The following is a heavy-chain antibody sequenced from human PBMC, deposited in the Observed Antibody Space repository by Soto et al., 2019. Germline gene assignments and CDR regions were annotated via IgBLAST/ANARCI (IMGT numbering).Heavy chain of an antibody. Sequence: QIPLKETGPTLVKPTQTLTLTCTFSGFSFGVSGVGVGWIRQPPGRALEWLGLVFWNDDKRYSPSLESRLTLTKDTSNNQVVLTVTNLDPGDTGTYYCARAYTYDFDHWGQGTLVTVSS. V-gene: IGHV2-5*01. CDR2: VFWNDDK. D-gene: IGHD2-21*01. CDR3: ARAYTYDFDH. CDR1: GFSFGVSGVG. J-gene: IGHJ4*02.